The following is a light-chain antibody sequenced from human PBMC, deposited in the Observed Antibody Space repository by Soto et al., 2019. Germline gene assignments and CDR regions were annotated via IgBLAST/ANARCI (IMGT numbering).Light chain of an antibody. CDR3: QTWVSGIVV. CDR1: SGHSNYA. Sequence: QLVLTQSPSASASLGASVKLTCTLSSGHSNYAIAWHQQQSEKGPRYLMKLNSDGSHSKGDGIPDRFSGSSSGAERYLTISSLQSEDEADYYCQTWVSGIVVFGGGTQLTVL. J-gene: IGLJ2*01. CDR2: LNSDGSH. V-gene: IGLV4-69*01.